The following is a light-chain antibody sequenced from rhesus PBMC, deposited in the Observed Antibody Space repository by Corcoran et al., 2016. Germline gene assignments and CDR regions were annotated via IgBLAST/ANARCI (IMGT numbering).Light chain of an antibody. V-gene: IGKV1-22*01. CDR2: EAS. J-gene: IGKJ2*01. CDR1: QGISRW. CDR3: LQYNSSPYS. Sequence: DIQMTQSPSSLSASVGDTVTISCQASQGISRWLAWYPQKPGKAPKLLIYEASSLKSGVPSRFTGSGSGTDFTLTIISLQPEDFATYYCLQYNSSPYSFGQGTKVEIK.